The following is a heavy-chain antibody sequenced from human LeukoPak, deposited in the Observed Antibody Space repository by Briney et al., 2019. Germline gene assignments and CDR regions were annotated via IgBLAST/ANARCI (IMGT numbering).Heavy chain of an antibody. CDR3: AKDVCSSTSCYVFRY. CDR1: GFTLSSYG. V-gene: IGHV3-30*18. D-gene: IGHD2-2*01. Sequence: PGGSPRLSRAASGFTLSSYGMHCVRQAPRKRLEWVAVIAYDGSNKYNADSVKGRFTISRDNSTTTLYLPMNSLRAEDTAVYYYAKDVCSSTSCYVFRYWGQGTLVTVSS. J-gene: IGHJ4*02. CDR2: IAYDGSNK.